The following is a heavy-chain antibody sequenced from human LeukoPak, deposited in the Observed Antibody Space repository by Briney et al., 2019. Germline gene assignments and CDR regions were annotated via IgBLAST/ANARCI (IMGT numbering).Heavy chain of an antibody. CDR1: GFTFSSYG. CDR3: ARDTAMANFDY. J-gene: IGHJ4*02. D-gene: IGHD5-18*01. CDR2: IWYDGSNK. Sequence: GGSLRLSCAASGFTFSSYGMHWVRQAPGKGLEWGAVIWYDGSNKYYADSVKGRFTVSRDNSKNALYLQMNSLRAEDTAVYYCARDTAMANFDYWGQGTLVTVSS. V-gene: IGHV3-33*01.